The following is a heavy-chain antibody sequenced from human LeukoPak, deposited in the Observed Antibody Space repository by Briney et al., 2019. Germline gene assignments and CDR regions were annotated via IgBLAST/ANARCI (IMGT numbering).Heavy chain of an antibody. CDR2: IRYDGSNK. J-gene: IGHJ4*02. Sequence: PGGSLRLSCAASGFTFSSYGMHWVRQAPGKGLEWAAFIRYDGSNKYYADSVEGRFTISRDNSKNTLYLQMNSLRAEDTAVYYCAARAGELGYCSSTSCYALNYWGQGTLVTVSS. CDR1: GFTFSSYG. D-gene: IGHD2-2*03. CDR3: AARAGELGYCSSTSCYALNY. V-gene: IGHV3-30*02.